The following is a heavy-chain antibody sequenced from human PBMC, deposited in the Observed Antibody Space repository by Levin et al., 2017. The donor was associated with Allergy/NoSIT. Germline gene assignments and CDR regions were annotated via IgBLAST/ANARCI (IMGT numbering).Heavy chain of an antibody. CDR3: ARDKGDYCGGGSCGLDY. J-gene: IGHJ4*02. CDR2: MSYDGSRE. Sequence: LSLTCAASGFSFRSYAMHWVRQAPGKGLEWVAVMSYDGSREYYADSVRGRFTISRDNSKNTLYLQMNSLRVEDTAVYYCARDKGDYCGGGSCGLDYWGQGTLVTVSS. CDR1: GFSFRSYA. V-gene: IGHV3-30-3*01. D-gene: IGHD2-15*01.